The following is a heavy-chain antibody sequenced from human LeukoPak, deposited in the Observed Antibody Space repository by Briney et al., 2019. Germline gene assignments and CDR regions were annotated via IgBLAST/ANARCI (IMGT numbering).Heavy chain of an antibody. CDR3: ARDESVGATPFDY. Sequence: PGGSLRLSCAASGFTFSNYWMGWVRQAPGKGLERVANIKQDGSEKYYVDSVKGRFTISRDNAKKSLYLQMNSLRAEDTAVYYCARDESVGATPFDYWGQGTLVTVSS. CDR2: IKQDGSEK. D-gene: IGHD1-26*01. V-gene: IGHV3-7*05. CDR1: GFTFSNYW. J-gene: IGHJ4*02.